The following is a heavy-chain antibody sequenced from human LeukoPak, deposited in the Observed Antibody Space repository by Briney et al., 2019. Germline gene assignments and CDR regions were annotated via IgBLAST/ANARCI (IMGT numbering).Heavy chain of an antibody. V-gene: IGHV4-59*01. J-gene: IGHJ4*02. CDR2: IYYSGST. CDR1: GGSISSYY. D-gene: IGHD6-6*01. CDR3: ASYEYSSSSVVY. Sequence: SETLSLTCTVSGGSISSYYWSWIRQPPGKGLEWIGYIYYSGSTNYNPSLKSRVTISADTSKNQFSLKLSSVTAADTAVYYCASYEYSSSSVVYWGQGTLVTVSS.